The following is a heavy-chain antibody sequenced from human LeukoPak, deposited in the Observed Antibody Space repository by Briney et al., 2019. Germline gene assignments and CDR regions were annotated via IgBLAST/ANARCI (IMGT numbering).Heavy chain of an antibody. CDR3: ARGPHDYGDQYYMDV. CDR1: GFTFSSYS. V-gene: IGHV3-21*01. CDR2: ISSSSSYI. Sequence: GGSLRLSCAASGFTFSSYSTNWVRQAPGKGLEWVSSISSSSSYIYYADSVKGRFTISRDNAKNSLYLQMNSLRAEDTAVYYCARGPHDYGDQYYMDVWGKGTTVTVSS. D-gene: IGHD4-17*01. J-gene: IGHJ6*03.